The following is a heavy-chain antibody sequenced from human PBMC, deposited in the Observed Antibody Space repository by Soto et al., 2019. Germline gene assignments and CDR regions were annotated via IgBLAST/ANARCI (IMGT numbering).Heavy chain of an antibody. D-gene: IGHD1-1*01. V-gene: IGHV2-5*02. CDR1: GFSLSTRGVG. CDR3: VRRTTAFDY. Sequence: QITLKESGPTLVKPTQTLTLTCTFSGFSLSTRGVGVGWIRQPPGRAPDWLALIYWDDERRYSPSLHNRLTITKDTSKNQVVLTMTNMDPVDTATYYCVRRTTAFDYWGQGTLVTVSS. CDR2: IYWDDER. J-gene: IGHJ4*02.